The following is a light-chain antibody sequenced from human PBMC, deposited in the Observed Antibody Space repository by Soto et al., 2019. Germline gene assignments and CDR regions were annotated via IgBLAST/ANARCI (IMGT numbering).Light chain of an antibody. J-gene: IGLJ2*01. V-gene: IGLV1-44*01. CDR3: ASWDDSLSAVL. Sequence: QSVLTQPPSAYGTPGQRVTISCSGSSSNIGSNVVNWYQQLPGTAPKLLIYSNNQRPSGVPDRFSGSKSGTSASLAISGLQSEDETDYYCASWDDSLSAVLFGGGTKLTVL. CDR1: SSNIGSNV. CDR2: SNN.